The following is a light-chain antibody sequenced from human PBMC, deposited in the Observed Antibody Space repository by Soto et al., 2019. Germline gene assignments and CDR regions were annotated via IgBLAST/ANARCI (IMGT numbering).Light chain of an antibody. J-gene: IGLJ1*01. V-gene: IGLV2-14*01. CDR1: INDVGGYDF. CDR2: EVS. CDR3: TSYTTTSPYV. Sequence: QSVLTQPASVSGSPGQSITISCTGTINDVGGYDFVSWYQHHPGKAPKLMIFEVSNRPSGVSNRFSGSKSGNTASLTISGLQDEDEADYYCTSYTTTSPYVFGTGTKVNVL.